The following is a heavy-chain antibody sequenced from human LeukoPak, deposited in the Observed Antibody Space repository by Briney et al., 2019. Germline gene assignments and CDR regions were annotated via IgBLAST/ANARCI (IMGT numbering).Heavy chain of an antibody. CDR2: IYTGGTT. V-gene: IGHV3-53*04. CDR3: ASGPTYDFVRVILY. D-gene: IGHD3-16*01. J-gene: IGHJ4*02. CDR1: GFTVSGNY. Sequence: PGGSLRLSCAVSGFTVSGNYMTWVRQAPGKGPEWVSVIYTGGTTYYRDPVRGRFTISRHNSKNMVTLQMDSLRPEDTAVYYCASGPTYDFVRVILYWGQGTLVTVSS.